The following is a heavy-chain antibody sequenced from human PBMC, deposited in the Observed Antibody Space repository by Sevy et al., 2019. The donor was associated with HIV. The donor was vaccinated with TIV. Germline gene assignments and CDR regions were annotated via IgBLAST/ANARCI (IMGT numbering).Heavy chain of an antibody. CDR3: TGNGGAFDNGFDP. Sequence: GGSLRLTCTASGFTFSSYDMNWVRQAPGKGLEWVSKISSSGSSIYYEDTVKGRSTISRDNAKNSLNLQMNSLRAEDTAVYYCTGNGGAFDNGFDPWGQGTLVTVSS. V-gene: IGHV3-48*03. CDR2: ISSSGSSI. J-gene: IGHJ5*02. CDR1: GFTFSSYD. D-gene: IGHD2-8*01.